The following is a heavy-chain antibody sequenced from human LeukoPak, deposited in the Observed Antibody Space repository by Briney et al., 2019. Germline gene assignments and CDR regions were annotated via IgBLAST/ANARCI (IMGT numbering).Heavy chain of an antibody. CDR2: IYHSGST. V-gene: IGHV4-30-2*01. Sequence: PSETLPLTCAVSGGSISSGGYHWSWIPQPPGKGLEWIGYIYHSGSTYYNPSLKSRVTISVDRSKNQFSLKLSSVTAADTAVYYCARGYYYYGMDVWGQGTTVTVSS. CDR1: GGSISSGGYH. CDR3: ARGYYYYGMDV. J-gene: IGHJ6*02.